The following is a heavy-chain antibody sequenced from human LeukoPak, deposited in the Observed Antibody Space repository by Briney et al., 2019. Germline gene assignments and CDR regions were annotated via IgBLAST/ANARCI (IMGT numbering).Heavy chain of an antibody. J-gene: IGHJ4*02. CDR1: GFTFSSYA. V-gene: IGHV3-23*01. CDR3: AREGDSSGYSYSRY. CDR2: ISGSGGST. D-gene: IGHD3-22*01. Sequence: PGGSLRLSCAASGFTFSSYAVSWVRQAPGKGLEWVSAISGSGGSTFYAGSVKGRFTISRDNSKNTVYPQMNSLRAEDTAVYYCAREGDSSGYSYSRYWGQGTLVTVSS.